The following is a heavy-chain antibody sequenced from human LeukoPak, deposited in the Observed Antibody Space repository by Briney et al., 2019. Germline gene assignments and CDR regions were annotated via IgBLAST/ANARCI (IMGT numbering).Heavy chain of an antibody. D-gene: IGHD5-12*01. CDR1: GGSISSYY. CDR2: IYYSGST. Sequence: KTSETLSLTCTVSGGSISSYYWSWIRQPPGKGLEWIGYIYYSGSTNYNPSLKSRVTISVDTSKNQFSLKLSSVTAADTAVYYCARHSGYDSGAYFDYWGQGTLVTVSS. J-gene: IGHJ4*02. V-gene: IGHV4-59*08. CDR3: ARHSGYDSGAYFDY.